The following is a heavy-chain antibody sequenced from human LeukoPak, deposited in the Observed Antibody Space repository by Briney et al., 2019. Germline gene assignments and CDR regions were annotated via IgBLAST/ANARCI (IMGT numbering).Heavy chain of an antibody. D-gene: IGHD3-3*01. Sequence: SETLSLTCAVYGGSFSGYYWSWIRQPPGKGLEWIGEINHSGSTNYNPSLKSRATISVDTSKNQFSLKLSSVTAADTAVYYCARGGSDFWKPSYYYYGMDVWGQGTTVTVSS. CDR3: ARGGSDFWKPSYYYYGMDV. CDR2: INHSGST. CDR1: GGSFSGYY. V-gene: IGHV4-34*01. J-gene: IGHJ6*02.